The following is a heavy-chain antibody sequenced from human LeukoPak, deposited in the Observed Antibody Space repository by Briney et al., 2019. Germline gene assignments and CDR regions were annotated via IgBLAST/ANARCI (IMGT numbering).Heavy chain of an antibody. D-gene: IGHD3-9*01. Sequence: GASVKVSCKASGGTFSSYAISWVRQAPGQGLEWMGWINPNSGGTNYAQKFQGGVTMTRDTSISTAYMELSRLRSDDTAVYYCARGLRYFDWLLPPLSENYYYGMDVWGQGTTVTVSS. CDR2: INPNSGGT. J-gene: IGHJ6*02. V-gene: IGHV1-2*02. CDR3: ARGLRYFDWLLPPLSENYYYGMDV. CDR1: GGTFSSYA.